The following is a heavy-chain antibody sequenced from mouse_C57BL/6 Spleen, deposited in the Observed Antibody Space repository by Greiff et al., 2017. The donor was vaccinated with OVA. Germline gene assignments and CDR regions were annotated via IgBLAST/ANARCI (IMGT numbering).Heavy chain of an antibody. CDR1: GYTFTSYV. Sequence: EVQLQQSGPELVKPGASVKMSCKASGYTFTSYVMHWVKQKPGQGLEWIGYIYPYNDGTKYNEKFKGKATLTSDKSSSTAYMELSSLTSEDSAVYYCASRKGLGGYYAMDYWGQGTSVTVSS. J-gene: IGHJ4*01. CDR3: ASRKGLGGYYAMDY. CDR2: IYPYNDGT. V-gene: IGHV1-14*01.